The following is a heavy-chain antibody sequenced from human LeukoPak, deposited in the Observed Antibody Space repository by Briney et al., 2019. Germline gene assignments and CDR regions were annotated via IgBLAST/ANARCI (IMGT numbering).Heavy chain of an antibody. J-gene: IGHJ4*02. Sequence: ASVKVSCKASGYTFTSDYMHWVRQAPGQGLEWMGIINPSDGSTSYAQKFQGRVTMTRDMATSTVYMELSRLRSDDTAVYYCARPSIAAAGTVDYWGQGTLVTVSS. CDR2: INPSDGST. V-gene: IGHV1-46*01. CDR3: ARPSIAAAGTVDY. CDR1: GYTFTSDY. D-gene: IGHD6-13*01.